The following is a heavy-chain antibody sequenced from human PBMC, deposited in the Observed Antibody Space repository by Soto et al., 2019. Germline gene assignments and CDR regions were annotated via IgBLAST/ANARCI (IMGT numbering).Heavy chain of an antibody. CDR2: IWYDGSSK. J-gene: IGHJ6*02. CDR1: GFTFSSYG. Sequence: GGSLRLSCAASGFTFSSYGMHWVRQAPGKGLEWVAVIWYDGSSKYYADSVKGRFTISRDNSKNTLYLQMNSLRAEDTAVYYCARDHRYYDYVWGSYRYPPYYGMDVWGQGTTVTVSS. V-gene: IGHV3-33*01. D-gene: IGHD3-16*02. CDR3: ARDHRYYDYVWGSYRYPPYYGMDV.